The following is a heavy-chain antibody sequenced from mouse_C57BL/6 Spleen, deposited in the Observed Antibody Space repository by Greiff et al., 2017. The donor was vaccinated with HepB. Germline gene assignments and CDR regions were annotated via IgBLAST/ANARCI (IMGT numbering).Heavy chain of an antibody. D-gene: IGHD1-1*02. CDR3: AREEEWSNMDY. J-gene: IGHJ4*01. CDR1: GYAFSSSW. CDR2: IYPGDGDT. Sequence: QVQLQQSGPELVKPGASVKISCKASGYAFSSSWMNWVKQRPGKGLEWIGRIYPGDGDTNYNGKFKGKATLTADKSSSTAYMQLSSLTSEDSAVYFCAREEEWSNMDYWGQGTSVTVSS. V-gene: IGHV1-82*01.